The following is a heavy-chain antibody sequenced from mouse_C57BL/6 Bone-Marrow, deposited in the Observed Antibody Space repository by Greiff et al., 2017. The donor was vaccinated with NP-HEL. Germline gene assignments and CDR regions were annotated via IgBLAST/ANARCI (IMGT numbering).Heavy chain of an antibody. V-gene: IGHV1-81*01. J-gene: IGHJ3*01. CDR1: GYTFTSYG. Sequence: QVQLQQSGAELARPGASVKLSCKASGYTFTSYGISWVKQRTGQGLEWIGEIYPRSGNTYYNEKFKGKATLTADKSSSTAYMELRSLTSADTAVYFCASEYYYGSSPPFAYWGQGTLVTVSA. D-gene: IGHD1-1*01. CDR3: ASEYYYGSSPPFAY. CDR2: IYPRSGNT.